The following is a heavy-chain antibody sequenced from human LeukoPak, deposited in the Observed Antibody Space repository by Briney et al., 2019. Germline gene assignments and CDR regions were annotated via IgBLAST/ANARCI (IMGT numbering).Heavy chain of an antibody. CDR1: GGSFSGYY. CDR3: ARQRSYGGNSYWFDP. V-gene: IGHV4-34*01. D-gene: IGHD4-23*01. J-gene: IGHJ5*02. Sequence: KPSETLSPTCAVYGGSFSGYYWSWIRQPPGKGLEWIGEINHSGSTNYNPSLKSRVTISVDTSKNQFSLKLSSVTAADTAVYYCARQRSYGGNSYWFDPWGQGTLVTVSS. CDR2: INHSGST.